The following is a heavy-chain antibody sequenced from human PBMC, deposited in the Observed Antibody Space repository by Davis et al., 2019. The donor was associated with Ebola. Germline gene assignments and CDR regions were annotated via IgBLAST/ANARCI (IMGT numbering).Heavy chain of an antibody. CDR2: ISSSGSTI. Sequence: GGSLRLSCAASGFTFSNYYMHWVRQAPGKGLEWVSYISSSGSTIYYADSVKGRFTISRDNAKNSLYLQMNSLRAEDTAVYYCARGMWLLYYGMDVWGQGTTVTVSS. CDR3: ARGMWLLYYGMDV. CDR1: GFTFSNYY. J-gene: IGHJ6*02. D-gene: IGHD5-12*01. V-gene: IGHV3-11*01.